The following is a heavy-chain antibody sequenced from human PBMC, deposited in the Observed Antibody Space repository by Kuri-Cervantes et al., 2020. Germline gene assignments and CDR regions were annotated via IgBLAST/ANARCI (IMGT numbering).Heavy chain of an antibody. CDR3: AREGHSSSWYN. D-gene: IGHD6-13*01. CDR1: GFTFSDYY. V-gene: IGHV3-11*01. CDR2: ISSSGSTI. J-gene: IGHJ4*02. Sequence: GESLKISCAASGFTFSDYYMSWIRQAPGKGLEWVSYISSSGSTIYYADSVKGRFTISRDNAKNSLYLQMNSLRAEDTAVYYCAREGHSSSWYNWGQGTLVTVSS.